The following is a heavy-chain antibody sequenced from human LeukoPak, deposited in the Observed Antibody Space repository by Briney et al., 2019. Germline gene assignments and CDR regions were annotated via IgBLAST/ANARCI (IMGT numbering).Heavy chain of an antibody. D-gene: IGHD3-22*01. Sequence: GGFLRLSCAASGFTFDDYAMHWVRQAPGKGLEWVSGISWNSGSIGYADSVKGRFTISRDNAKNSLYLQMNSLRAEDTALYYCAKDLSRAGYYDSSNILGYFDYWGQGTLVTVSS. CDR2: ISWNSGSI. V-gene: IGHV3-9*01. CDR1: GFTFDDYA. J-gene: IGHJ4*02. CDR3: AKDLSRAGYYDSSNILGYFDY.